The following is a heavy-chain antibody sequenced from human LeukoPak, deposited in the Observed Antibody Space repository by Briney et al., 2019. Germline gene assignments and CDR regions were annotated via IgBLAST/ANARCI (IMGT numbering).Heavy chain of an antibody. CDR3: ARVSSRYCSSTSCYMFDY. J-gene: IGHJ4*02. V-gene: IGHV1-69*04. CDR2: IIPILGIA. Sequence: SVKVSCKASGGTFSSYAISWVRQAPGQGLEWMGRIIPILGIANYAQKFQGRVTITVDKSTSTAYMELSSLRSEDTAVYYCARVSSRYCSSTSCYMFDYWGQGTLVTVSS. CDR1: GGTFSSYA. D-gene: IGHD2-2*02.